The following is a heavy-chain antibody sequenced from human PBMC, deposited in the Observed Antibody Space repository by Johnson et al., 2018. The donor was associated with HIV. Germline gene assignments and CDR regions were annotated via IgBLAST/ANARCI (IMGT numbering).Heavy chain of an antibody. D-gene: IGHD1-1*01. CDR3: ARGGIIHDAFDI. J-gene: IGHJ3*02. CDR1: GFTFSSYG. V-gene: IGHV3-30*02. Sequence: QVQLMESGGGVVQPGGSLRLSCAASGFTFSSYGIHWVRQAPGKGLEWVTFIQFDGSHKYSADFVKGRFTISRDTSKKSVFLQMNSLRPEDTAVYYCARGGIIHDAFDIWGQGTMVTVSS. CDR2: IQFDGSHK.